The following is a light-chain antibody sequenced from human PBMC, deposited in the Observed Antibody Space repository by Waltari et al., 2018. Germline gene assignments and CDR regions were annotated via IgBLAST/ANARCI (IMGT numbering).Light chain of an antibody. V-gene: IGLV1-47*01. CDR2: RDN. Sequence: QSVLTQPPSASGTPGPRVTISCSGSSSNIGLNYVYWYQHFPGSAPKLLIYRDNQRPSGVPDRFSGSKSGSSASLAISGPRSEDEGDYYCAAWDDRLRGRVFGGGTKLTVL. J-gene: IGLJ3*02. CDR3: AAWDDRLRGRV. CDR1: SSNIGLNY.